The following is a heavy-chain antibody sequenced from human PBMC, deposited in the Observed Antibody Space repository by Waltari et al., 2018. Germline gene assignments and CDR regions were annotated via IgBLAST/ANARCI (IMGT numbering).Heavy chain of an antibody. Sequence: QVQLVQSGAEVKKPGASVKVSCKASGYTFTSYDINWVRQATGQGLEWMGWMNPNRRNTGYAPKCHGRVTMTRHTSISTSYMGLSSLRSEDTAVYYCARGAPVEVSNFDYWGQGTLVTVSS. D-gene: IGHD3-22*01. CDR1: GYTFTSYD. CDR3: ARGAPVEVSNFDY. V-gene: IGHV1-8*01. J-gene: IGHJ4*02. CDR2: MNPNRRNT.